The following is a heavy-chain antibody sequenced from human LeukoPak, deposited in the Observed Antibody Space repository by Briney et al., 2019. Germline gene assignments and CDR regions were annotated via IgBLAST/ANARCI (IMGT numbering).Heavy chain of an antibody. CDR1: GFTFSGNW. CDR2: IDQDGSGK. V-gene: IGHV3-7*01. D-gene: IGHD3-22*01. Sequence: PGGSLRLSCAASGFTFSGNWMSWVRQAPGKGLEWLANIDQDGSGKYYMDSVKGRFTISRDNAKNSLYLQMDSLRAEDTAVYYCARDAKYYHDSSGYYWGQGTLVTVSS. CDR3: ARDAKYYHDSSGYY. J-gene: IGHJ4*02.